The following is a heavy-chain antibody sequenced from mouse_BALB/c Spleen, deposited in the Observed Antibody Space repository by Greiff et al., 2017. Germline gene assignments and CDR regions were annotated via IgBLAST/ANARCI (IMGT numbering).Heavy chain of an antibody. J-gene: IGHJ4*01. CDR2: IWAGGST. CDR1: GFSLTSYG. CDR3: ARCGGYYRYDGYAMDY. Sequence: VMLVESGPGLVAPSQSLSITCTVSGFSLTSYGVHWVRQPPGKGLEWLGVIWAGGSTNYNSALMSRLSISKDNSKSQVFLKMNSLQTDDTAMYYCARCGGYYRYDGYAMDYWGQGTSVTVSS. V-gene: IGHV2-9*02. D-gene: IGHD2-14*01.